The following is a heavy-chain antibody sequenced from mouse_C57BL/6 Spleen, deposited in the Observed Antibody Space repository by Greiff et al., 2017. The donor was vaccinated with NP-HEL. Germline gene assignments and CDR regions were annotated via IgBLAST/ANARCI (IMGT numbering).Heavy chain of an antibody. CDR1: GFTFSSYA. CDR2: ISDGGSYT. V-gene: IGHV5-4*01. D-gene: IGHD2-3*01. J-gene: IGHJ1*03. Sequence: DVHLVESGGGLVKPGGSLKLSCAASGFTFSSYAMSWVRQTPEKRLEWVATISDGGSYTYYPDNVKGRFTISRDNAKNNLYLQMSHLKSEDTAMYYCARRADGYYGYFDVWGTGTTVTVSS. CDR3: ARRADGYYGYFDV.